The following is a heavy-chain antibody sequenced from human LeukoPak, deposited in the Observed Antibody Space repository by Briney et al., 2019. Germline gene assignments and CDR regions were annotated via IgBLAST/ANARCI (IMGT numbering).Heavy chain of an antibody. CDR1: GFIFSLYW. V-gene: IGHV3-74*01. CDR3: ARDGGNRRVY. CDR2: IEGGAIDT. J-gene: IGHJ4*02. Sequence: PGGSLRLSCKASGFIFSLYWMHWVRQVPGRGLVWVSRIEGGAIDTDYADFVKGRFTISRDNAKNTVYLQMNSLRAEDTAVYYCARDGGNRRVYWGQGTLVTVSS. D-gene: IGHD4-23*01.